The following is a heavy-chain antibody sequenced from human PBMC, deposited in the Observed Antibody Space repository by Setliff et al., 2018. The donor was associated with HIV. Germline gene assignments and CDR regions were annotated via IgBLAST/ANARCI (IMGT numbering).Heavy chain of an antibody. D-gene: IGHD6-19*01. CDR3: AKSASWDLRGWLH. J-gene: IGHJ4*02. Sequence: GGSLRLSCASSGFTFSSYAMTWVRQAPGKGLECVAVISGSGGDTYYADSVKGRFVISREKSKSTLYLQMNSLRAEDTAVYYCAKSASWDLRGWLHWGQGTLVTVSS. CDR2: ISGSGGDT. V-gene: IGHV3-23*01. CDR1: GFTFSSYA.